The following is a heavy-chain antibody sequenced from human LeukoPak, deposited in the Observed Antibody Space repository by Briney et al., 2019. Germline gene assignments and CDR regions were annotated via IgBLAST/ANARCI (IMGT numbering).Heavy chain of an antibody. CDR3: ARGVGSSARYSSSWYWFDP. CDR1: GGSFSGYY. Sequence: PSETLSLTCAVYGGSFSGYYWSWIRQPPGKGLEWIGEINHSGSTNYNPSLKSRVTISVDTSKNQFSLKLSSVTAADTAVYYCARGVGSSARYSSSWYWFDPWGQGTLVTVSS. V-gene: IGHV4-34*01. J-gene: IGHJ5*02. CDR2: INHSGST. D-gene: IGHD6-13*01.